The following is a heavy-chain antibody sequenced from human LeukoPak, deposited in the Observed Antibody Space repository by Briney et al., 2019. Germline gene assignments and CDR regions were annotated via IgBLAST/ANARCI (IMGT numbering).Heavy chain of an antibody. CDR1: GFTFSSYG. V-gene: IGHV3-48*01. J-gene: IGHJ4*02. CDR2: ISSSSSTI. CDR3: AREVNYYNSGSFYNVPDY. D-gene: IGHD3-10*01. Sequence: GGSLRLSCAASGFTFSSYGMNWVRQAPGKGLEWVSYISSSSSTIYYADSLKGRFTISRDDAKNSLYLQMNSLRAEDTAVYYCAREVNYYNSGSFYNVPDYWGQGTLVSVSS.